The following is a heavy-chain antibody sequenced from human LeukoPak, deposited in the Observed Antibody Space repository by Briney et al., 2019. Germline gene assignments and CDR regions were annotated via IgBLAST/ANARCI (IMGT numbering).Heavy chain of an antibody. CDR2: IYPGDSDT. J-gene: IGHJ4*02. V-gene: IGHV5-51*01. D-gene: IGHD3-10*01. CDR1: GYRFTSYW. Sequence: GESLQISCKGSGYRFTSYWIGWVRQMPGKGLEWMGIIYPGDSDTRYSPSFQGQVTISADKSISTAYLQWSSLKASDTAMYYCARHQESLWFGEIAYWGQGTLVTVSS. CDR3: ARHQESLWFGEIAY.